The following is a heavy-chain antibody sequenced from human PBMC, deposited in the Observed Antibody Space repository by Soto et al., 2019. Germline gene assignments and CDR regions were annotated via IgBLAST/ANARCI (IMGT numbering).Heavy chain of an antibody. CDR1: GGSISSGGYY. CDR2: IYYSGST. Sequence: QVQLQESGPGLVKPSQTLSLTCTVSGGSISSGGYYWSWIRQHPGKGLEWIGYIYYSGSTYYNPSLESRVTISVDTSKNQFSLKLSSVTAADTAVYYCARILLYCSGGSCYSRNAFDIWGQGTMVTVSS. CDR3: ARILLYCSGGSCYSRNAFDI. V-gene: IGHV4-31*03. D-gene: IGHD2-15*01. J-gene: IGHJ3*02.